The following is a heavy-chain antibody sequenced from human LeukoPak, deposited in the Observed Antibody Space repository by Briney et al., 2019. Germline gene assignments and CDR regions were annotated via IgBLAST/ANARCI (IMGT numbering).Heavy chain of an antibody. D-gene: IGHD2-15*01. CDR1: GFTFSSYG. J-gene: IGHJ6*04. CDR2: ISYDGSNK. CDR3: AKVASAGDGYYYYGMDV. V-gene: IGHV3-30*18. Sequence: GRSLRLSCAASGFTFSSYGMHWVRQAPGEGLEWVAVISYDGSNKYYADSVKGRFTISRDNSKNTLYLQMNSLRAEDTAVYYCAKVASAGDGYYYYGMDVWGKGTTVTVSS.